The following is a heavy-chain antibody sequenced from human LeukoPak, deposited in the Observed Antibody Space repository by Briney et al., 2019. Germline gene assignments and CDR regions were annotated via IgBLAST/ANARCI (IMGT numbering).Heavy chain of an antibody. Sequence: SETLSLTCTVSGGSISSYYWSWIRQPPGKGLEWIGYIYYSGSTNYNPSLKSRVTISVDTSKNQFSLKLSSVTAADTAVYYCAREGSSSGWQDYWGQGTLVTVSS. CDR2: IYYSGST. J-gene: IGHJ4*02. CDR1: GGSISSYY. V-gene: IGHV4-59*01. D-gene: IGHD6-19*01. CDR3: AREGSSSGWQDY.